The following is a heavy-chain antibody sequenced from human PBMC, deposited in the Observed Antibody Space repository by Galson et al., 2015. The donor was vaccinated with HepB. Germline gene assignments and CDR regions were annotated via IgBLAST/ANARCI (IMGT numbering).Heavy chain of an antibody. D-gene: IGHD2-2*01. Sequence: SLRLSCAASGLTFSHAWMTWVRQAPGKGLEWVAVISYDGSNKYYADSVKGRFTISRDNSKNTLYLQMNSLRAEDTAVYYCAKDDCSSTSPWCYYYMDVWGKGTTVTVSS. J-gene: IGHJ6*03. V-gene: IGHV3-30*18. CDR3: AKDDCSSTSPWCYYYMDV. CDR2: ISYDGSNK. CDR1: GLTFSHAW.